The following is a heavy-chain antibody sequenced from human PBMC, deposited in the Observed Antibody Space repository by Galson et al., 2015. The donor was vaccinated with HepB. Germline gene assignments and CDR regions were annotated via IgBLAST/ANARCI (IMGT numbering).Heavy chain of an antibody. D-gene: IGHD6-19*01. CDR3: ARDEGGSGWMEGLGH. V-gene: IGHV3-21*01. CDR2: ISSSSSYI. CDR1: GFTFSNYC. J-gene: IGHJ5*02. Sequence: SLRLSCAASGFTFSNYCMNWVRQAPGKGLEWVSSISSSSSYIYYADSVKGRFTISRDNAKNSLYLQMNSLRAEDTAVYYCARDEGGSGWMEGLGHWGQGTLVTVSS.